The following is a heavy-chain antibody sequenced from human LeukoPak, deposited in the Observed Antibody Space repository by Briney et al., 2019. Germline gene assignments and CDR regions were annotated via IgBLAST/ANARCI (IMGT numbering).Heavy chain of an antibody. D-gene: IGHD5-24*01. CDR3: ARDGVATTDNSRYYFDY. CDR1: GYTFTSYY. Sequence: GASVTVSCKASGYTFTSYYMHWVRQAPGQGLEWMGIINPSGGSTNFAQKFQVRVTMTRDTSTSTVYMDLSSLRSEDTAVYYCARDGVATTDNSRYYFDYWGQGTLVTVSS. V-gene: IGHV1-46*01. CDR2: INPSGGST. J-gene: IGHJ4*02.